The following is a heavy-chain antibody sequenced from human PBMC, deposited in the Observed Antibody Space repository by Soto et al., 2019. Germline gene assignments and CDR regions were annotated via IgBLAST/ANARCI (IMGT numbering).Heavy chain of an antibody. CDR3: VRHTNGYNPLDY. Sequence: GESLKISCKGFGYIFTSYWIGWVRQMPGKGLEWMGIIHPGYSDIRYSPSFEGLVTISADTSLDTAYLQWSSLKASDTAMYHCVRHTNGYNPLDYWGQGTPVTVSS. D-gene: IGHD5-12*01. V-gene: IGHV5-51*01. CDR1: GYIFTSYW. J-gene: IGHJ4*02. CDR2: IHPGYSDI.